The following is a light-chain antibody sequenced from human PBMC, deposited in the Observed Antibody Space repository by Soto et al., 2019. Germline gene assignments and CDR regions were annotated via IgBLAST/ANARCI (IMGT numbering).Light chain of an antibody. CDR3: QSYDSSLSGWV. Sequence: QSVLTQPTSVSGAAGKRVTISCTGSSSNIGAGYNVHWYQQLPGTAPKLLIYGNSNRPSGVPDRFSGSKSGTSASLAITGLQAEDEADYYCQSYDSSLSGWVFGGGTKLTV. J-gene: IGLJ3*02. V-gene: IGLV1-40*01. CDR2: GNS. CDR1: SSNIGAGYN.